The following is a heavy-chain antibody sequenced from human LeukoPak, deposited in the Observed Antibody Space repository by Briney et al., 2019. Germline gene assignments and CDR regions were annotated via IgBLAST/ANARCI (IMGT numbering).Heavy chain of an antibody. V-gene: IGHV3-23*01. CDR3: AKDRPVLRFLGSDAFDI. J-gene: IGHJ3*02. CDR2: ISGSGGST. CDR1: GFTFSSYA. D-gene: IGHD3-3*01. Sequence: GGSLRLSCAASGFTFSSYAMSWVRQAPGKGLEWVSAISGSGGSTYYADSVKGRFTISRDNSKNTLYLQMNSLRAEDTAVYYCAKDRPVLRFLGSDAFDIWGQGTMVTVSS.